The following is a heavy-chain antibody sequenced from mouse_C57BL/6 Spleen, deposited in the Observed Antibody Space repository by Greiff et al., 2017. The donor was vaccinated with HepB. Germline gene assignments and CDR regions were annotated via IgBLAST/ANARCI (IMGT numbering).Heavy chain of an antibody. CDR1: GYAFSSSW. CDR2: IYPGDGDT. V-gene: IGHV1-82*01. J-gene: IGHJ4*01. CDR3: ANGGDGYFDAMDY. Sequence: VQLQQSGPELVKPGASVKISCKASGYAFSSSWMNWVKQRPGKGLEWIGRIYPGDGDTNYNGKFKGKATLTADKSSSTAYMQLSSLTSEDSAVYFCANGGDGYFDAMDYWGQGTSVTVSS. D-gene: IGHD2-3*01.